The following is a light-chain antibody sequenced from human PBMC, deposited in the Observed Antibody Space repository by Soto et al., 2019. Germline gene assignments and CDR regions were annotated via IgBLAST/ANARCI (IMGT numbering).Light chain of an antibody. V-gene: IGLV1-44*01. CDR2: TND. J-gene: IGLJ3*02. CDR1: SSNIGSNP. Sequence: QSVLTQPPSASGTPGQRVTISCSGSSSNIGSNPVNWYQQFPGTAPKLLIYTNDQRPSGVPDRFSGSKSGTSASLAISGLQSEDEADYYCAAWDDSLNGWVFGGGTKVTVL. CDR3: AAWDDSLNGWV.